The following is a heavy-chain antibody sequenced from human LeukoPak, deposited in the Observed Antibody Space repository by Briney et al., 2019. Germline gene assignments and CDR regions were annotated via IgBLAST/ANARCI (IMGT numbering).Heavy chain of an antibody. D-gene: IGHD2-2*01. Sequence: GGSLRLSCAASGFTFSSYAMHWVRQAPGKGLEWVALISYDGSNKYYADSVKGRFTISRDNSKNTLYLQMNSLRAEDTAVYYCAREYCSSTSCPLFDYWGQGTLVTVSS. V-gene: IGHV3-30-3*01. CDR2: ISYDGSNK. CDR1: GFTFSSYA. J-gene: IGHJ4*02. CDR3: AREYCSSTSCPLFDY.